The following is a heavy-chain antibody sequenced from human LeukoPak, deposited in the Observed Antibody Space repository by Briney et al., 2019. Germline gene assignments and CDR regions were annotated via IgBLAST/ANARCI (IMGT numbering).Heavy chain of an antibody. D-gene: IGHD2-15*01. CDR1: GYTLTELS. J-gene: IGHJ4*02. Sequence: ASVKVSCKVSGYTLTELSMHWVRQAPGKGLEWMGGFDPEDGETIYAQKFQGRVTMTEDTSTDTACMELSSLRSEDTAVYYCATSYCSGGSCYFNFDYWGQGTLVTVSS. CDR2: FDPEDGET. V-gene: IGHV1-24*01. CDR3: ATSYCSGGSCYFNFDY.